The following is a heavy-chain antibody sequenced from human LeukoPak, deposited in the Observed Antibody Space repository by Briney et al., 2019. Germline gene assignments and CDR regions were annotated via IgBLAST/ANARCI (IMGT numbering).Heavy chain of an antibody. CDR1: GFSFSNYG. CDR2: IRYDGSNK. V-gene: IGHV3-30*02. D-gene: IGHD3-16*01. J-gene: IGHJ4*02. Sequence: GGSLRLSCAASGFSFSNYGVHWVRQAPGKGLEWVAFIRYDGSNKYYADSVKGRFTISRDNSKNTLYLQMNSLRAEDTAVYYCAKGLYGGAGDFDYWGQGTLVTVSS. CDR3: AKGLYGGAGDFDY.